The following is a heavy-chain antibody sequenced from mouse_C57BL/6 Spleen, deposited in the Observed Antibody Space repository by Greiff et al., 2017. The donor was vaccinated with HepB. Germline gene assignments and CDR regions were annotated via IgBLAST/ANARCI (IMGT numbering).Heavy chain of an antibody. J-gene: IGHJ4*01. D-gene: IGHD4-1*01. V-gene: IGHV1-81*01. CDR1: GYTFTSYG. CDR3: ARSELTGTGYYAMDY. Sequence: VKLQESGAELARPGASVKLSCKASGYTFTSYGISWVKQRTGQGLEWIGEIYPRSGNTYYNEKFKGKATLTADKSSSTAYMELRSLTSEDSAVYFCARSELTGTGYYAMDYWGQGTSVTVSS. CDR2: IYPRSGNT.